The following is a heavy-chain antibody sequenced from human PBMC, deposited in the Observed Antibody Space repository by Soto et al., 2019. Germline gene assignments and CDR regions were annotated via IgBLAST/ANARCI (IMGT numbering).Heavy chain of an antibody. CDR3: ARAETIFGIITVFDY. V-gene: IGHV4-31*03. CDR2: IYNSGST. J-gene: IGHJ4*02. D-gene: IGHD3-3*01. CDR1: GGSINSAGYQ. Sequence: PSETLSLTCTVSGGSINSAGYQWSCLRQHPGQGLEWIGNIYNSGSTNYSPSLKSRVTIAIDTSKNLFSLNLSSVTAADTAVYYCARAETIFGIITVFDYWGQGTLVTVSS.